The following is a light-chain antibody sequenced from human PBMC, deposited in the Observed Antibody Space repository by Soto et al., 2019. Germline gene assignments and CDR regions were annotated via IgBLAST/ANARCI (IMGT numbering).Light chain of an antibody. V-gene: IGLV2-14*01. CDR3: SSYTSSSTLGVV. CDR1: SSDVGGYNY. J-gene: IGLJ2*01. Sequence: QSALTQPASVSGSPGQSITISCTGTSSDVGGYNYVSWYQQHPGKAPKLMIYDVSNRPSGVSNRFSGSKSGNTASLTISGLRAEDEADYYCSSYTSSSTLGVVFGGGTKLT. CDR2: DVS.